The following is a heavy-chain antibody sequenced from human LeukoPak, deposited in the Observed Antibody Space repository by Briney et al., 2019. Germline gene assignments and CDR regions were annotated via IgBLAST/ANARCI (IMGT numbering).Heavy chain of an antibody. J-gene: IGHJ4*02. CDR1: GGSISSSSYY. Sequence: PSETLSLTCTVSGGSISSSSYYWGWIRQPPGKGLEWIGSIYYSGSTYYNPSLKSRVTISVDTSKNQFSLKLSSVTAADTAVYYCARPAPRYYYGSGSYYFDYWGQGTLVTVS. D-gene: IGHD3-10*01. CDR2: IYYSGST. V-gene: IGHV4-39*01. CDR3: ARPAPRYYYGSGSYYFDY.